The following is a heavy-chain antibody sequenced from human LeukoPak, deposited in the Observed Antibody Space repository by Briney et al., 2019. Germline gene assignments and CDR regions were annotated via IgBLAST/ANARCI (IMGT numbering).Heavy chain of an antibody. CDR3: ARSGYSSSWYLDY. CDR2: INPNNGGT. J-gene: IGHJ4*02. Sequence: ASVKVSCTASGYTFTGYYIHWVRQAPGQGLEWMGWINPNNGGTNYAQKFQGWVTMTRDTSISTAYMELNRLTSDDTAVYSCARSGYSSSWYLDYWGQGTLVTVSS. V-gene: IGHV1-2*04. D-gene: IGHD6-13*01. CDR1: GYTFTGYY.